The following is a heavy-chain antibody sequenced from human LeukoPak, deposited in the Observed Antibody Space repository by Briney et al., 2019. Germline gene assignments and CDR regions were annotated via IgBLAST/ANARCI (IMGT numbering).Heavy chain of an antibody. D-gene: IGHD3-9*01. CDR3: TTDQHVLRYFDWLPEFDY. Sequence: GGSLRLSCAASGFTFSNAWMNWGRQAPGKGLEWVGCIKSKTDGGTTDYAAPVKGRFTISRDDSKNTLYLQMNSLKTEDTAVYYCTTDQHVLRYFDWLPEFDYWGQGTLVTVSS. J-gene: IGHJ4*02. V-gene: IGHV3-15*07. CDR1: GFTFSNAW. CDR2: IKSKTDGGTT.